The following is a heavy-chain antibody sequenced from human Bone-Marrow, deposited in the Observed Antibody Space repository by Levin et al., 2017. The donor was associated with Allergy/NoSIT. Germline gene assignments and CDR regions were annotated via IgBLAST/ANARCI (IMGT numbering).Heavy chain of an antibody. CDR1: GFTFDDYA. D-gene: IGHD3-16*02. Sequence: SLKISCAASGFTFDDYAMHWVRQAPGKGLEWVSGISWNSGSIGYADSVKGRFTISRDNAKNSLYLQMNSLRAEDTALYYCAKGHDYVWGSYRYTLQDDAFDIWGQGTMVTVSS. CDR3: AKGHDYVWGSYRYTLQDDAFDI. J-gene: IGHJ3*02. CDR2: ISWNSGSI. V-gene: IGHV3-9*01.